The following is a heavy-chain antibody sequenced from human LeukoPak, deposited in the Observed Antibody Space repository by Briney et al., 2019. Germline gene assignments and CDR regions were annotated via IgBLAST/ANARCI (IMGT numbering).Heavy chain of an antibody. CDR1: GYNFTSYV. CDR2: INAGNGNT. D-gene: IGHD5-18*01. CDR3: AGSGYSYGYSEY. V-gene: IGHV1-3*01. Sequence: ASVKVSCKATGYNFTSYVMHWVRQAPGQRLEWMGWINAGNGNTKYSQKFQGRVTITRDTSASTAYMELSSLRSEDTAVYYCAGSGYSYGYSEYWGQGTLVTVSS. J-gene: IGHJ4*02.